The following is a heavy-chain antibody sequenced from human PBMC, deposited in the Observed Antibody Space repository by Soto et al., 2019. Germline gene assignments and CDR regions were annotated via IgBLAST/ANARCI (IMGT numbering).Heavy chain of an antibody. CDR3: ARDRRDGYNFYFDY. CDR2: IYYSGST. J-gene: IGHJ4*02. CDR1: GGSVSSGSYY. Sequence: QVQLQESGPGLVKPSETLSLTCTVSGGSVSSGSYYWSWIRQPPGKGLEWIGYIYYSGSTNYNPSLQSRVTISVDTSKNQFSLKLSSVTAADTAVYYCARDRRDGYNFYFDYWGQGTLVTVSS. V-gene: IGHV4-61*01. D-gene: IGHD5-12*01.